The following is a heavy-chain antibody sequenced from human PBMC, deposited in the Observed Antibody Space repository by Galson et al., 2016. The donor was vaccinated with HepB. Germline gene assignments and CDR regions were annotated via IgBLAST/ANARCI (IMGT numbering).Heavy chain of an antibody. J-gene: IGHJ4*02. CDR3: ARGGPSPVAHFDY. CDR1: GFTFSGYS. V-gene: IGHV3-21*01. Sequence: SLRLSCAASGFTFSGYSMIWVRQAPGKGLAWVSSITSSSSYIYYADSVKGRFTISRDNAKNSLYLQMTSLRDEDTAVYYCARGGPSPVAHFDYWGQRTLVTVSS. CDR2: ITSSSSYI. D-gene: IGHD6-19*01.